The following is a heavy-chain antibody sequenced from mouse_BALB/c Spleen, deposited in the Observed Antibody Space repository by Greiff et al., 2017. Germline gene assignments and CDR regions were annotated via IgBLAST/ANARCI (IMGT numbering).Heavy chain of an antibody. CDR2: IDPANGNT. J-gene: IGHJ1*01. Sequence: EVKVVESGAELVKPGASVKLSCTASGFNIKDTYMHWVKQRPEQGLEWIGRIDPANGNTKYDPKFQGKATITADTSSNTAYLQLSSLTSEDTAVYYCAHRYFDVWGAGTTVTVSS. CDR3: AHRYFDV. CDR1: GFNIKDTY. V-gene: IGHV14-3*02.